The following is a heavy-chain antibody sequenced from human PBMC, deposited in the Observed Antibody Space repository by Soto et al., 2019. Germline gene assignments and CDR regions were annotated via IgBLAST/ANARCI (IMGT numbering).Heavy chain of an antibody. CDR3: ARDVPGIAAAAPEQIRRFDY. Sequence: ASVKVSCKASGYTFTSYGISWVRQAPGQGLEWMGWISAYNGNTNYAQKLQGRVTMTTDTSTSTAYMELRSLRSDDTAVYYCARDVPGIAAAAPEQIRRFDYWGQGTLVTVSS. J-gene: IGHJ4*02. CDR2: ISAYNGNT. V-gene: IGHV1-18*01. CDR1: GYTFTSYG. D-gene: IGHD6-13*01.